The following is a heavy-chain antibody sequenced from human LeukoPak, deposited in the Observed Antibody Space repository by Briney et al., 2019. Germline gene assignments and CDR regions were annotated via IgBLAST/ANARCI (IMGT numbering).Heavy chain of an antibody. J-gene: IGHJ4*02. CDR2: IYHSGST. V-gene: IGHV4-38-2*02. CDR3: ARERWLQFNY. D-gene: IGHD5-24*01. Sequence: SETLSLTCTVSGYSISSGYYWGWIRQPPGKGLEWIGSIYHSGSTYYNPSLKSRVTISVDTSKNQFSLKLSSVTAADTAVYYCARERWLQFNYWGQGTLVTVSS. CDR1: GYSISSGYY.